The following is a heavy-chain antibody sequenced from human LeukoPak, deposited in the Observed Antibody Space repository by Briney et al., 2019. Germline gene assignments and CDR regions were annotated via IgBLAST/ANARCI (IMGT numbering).Heavy chain of an antibody. CDR1: GGSFSGYY. D-gene: IGHD2-15*01. CDR3: ARQRSIGYCSGGSCYSGPSYYYGMDV. CDR2: INHSGST. J-gene: IGHJ6*02. Sequence: SETLSLTCAVYGGSFSGYYWSWIRQPPGKGLEWIGEINHSGSTNYNPSLKSRVTISVDTSKNQFSPKLSSVTAADTAVYYCARQRSIGYCSGGSCYSGPSYYYGMDVWGQGTTVTVSS. V-gene: IGHV4-34*01.